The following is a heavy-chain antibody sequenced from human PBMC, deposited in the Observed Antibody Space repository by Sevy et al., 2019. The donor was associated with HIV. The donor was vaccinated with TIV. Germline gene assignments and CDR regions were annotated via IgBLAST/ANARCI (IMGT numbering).Heavy chain of an antibody. J-gene: IGHJ6*03. V-gene: IGHV4-59*01. CDR1: GGSISSYY. CDR2: IYYSGST. D-gene: IGHD2-21*02. CDR3: AREVVVTDTYYYYYYMDV. Sequence: SETLSLTCTVSGGSISSYYWSWIRQPPGKGLEWIGYIYYSGSTNYNPSLKSRVTISVDTSKNQFSLKLSSVTAADTAGYYCAREVVVTDTYYYYYYMDVWDKGTTVTVSS.